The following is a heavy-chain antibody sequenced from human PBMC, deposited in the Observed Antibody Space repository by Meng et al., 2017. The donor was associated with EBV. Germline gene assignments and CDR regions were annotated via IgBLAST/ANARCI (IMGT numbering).Heavy chain of an antibody. CDR3: ASESGRGYTPDY. Sequence: QGQVVACVAEVKKPGSSVKVSCKTSGGPFRYYAISWVRQSPGQGLEWLGGFLPRLGAPNYAQKFHGRVKVTADESTSTHYMDLSSLRSEDTAIYYCASESGRGYTPDYWGQGTLVTVSS. J-gene: IGHJ4*02. CDR1: GGPFRYYA. CDR2: FLPRLGAP. D-gene: IGHD3-10*01. V-gene: IGHV1-69*01.